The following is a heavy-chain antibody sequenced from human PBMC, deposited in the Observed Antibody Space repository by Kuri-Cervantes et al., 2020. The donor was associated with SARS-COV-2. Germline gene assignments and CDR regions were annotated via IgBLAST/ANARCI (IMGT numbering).Heavy chain of an antibody. V-gene: IGHV3-30*18. CDR1: GYTLTELS. Sequence: SCKVSGYTLTELSMHWVRQAPGKGLEWVAVISYDGSNKYYADSVKGRFTISRDNSKNTLYLQMNSLRAEDTAVYYCAKVDGTGNYDFWSGYIYYYYMDVWGKGTTVTVSS. D-gene: IGHD3-3*01. CDR3: AKVDGTGNYDFWSGYIYYYYMDV. CDR2: ISYDGSNK. J-gene: IGHJ6*03.